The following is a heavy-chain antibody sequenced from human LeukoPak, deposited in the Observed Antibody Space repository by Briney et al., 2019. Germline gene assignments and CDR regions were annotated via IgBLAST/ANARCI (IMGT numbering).Heavy chain of an antibody. CDR3: ARTKGRGPRGTAFDI. D-gene: IGHD1-7*01. J-gene: IGHJ3*02. CDR2: ISGSGGST. V-gene: IGHV3-23*01. Sequence: GGSLRLSCAASGFTFTSYAMNWVRQAPGKGLEWVSAISGSGGSTYYADSVKGRFTISRDNSKNTLYLQMNSLRAEDTAVYYCARTKGRGPRGTAFDIWGQGTMVTVSS. CDR1: GFTFTSYA.